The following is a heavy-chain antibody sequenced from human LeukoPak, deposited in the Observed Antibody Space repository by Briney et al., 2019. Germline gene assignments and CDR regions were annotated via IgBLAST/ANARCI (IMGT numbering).Heavy chain of an antibody. Sequence: GGSLRLSCAASGFTFSSYAMHWVRQAPGKGLEWVAVISYDGSNKYYADSVKGRFTISRDNSKNTLYLQMNSLRAEDTAVYYCARVTEYCGGDCYVHEDWGQGTLVTVSS. CDR3: ARVTEYCGGDCYVHED. J-gene: IGHJ4*02. CDR2: ISYDGSNK. V-gene: IGHV3-30-3*01. CDR1: GFTFSSYA. D-gene: IGHD2-21*02.